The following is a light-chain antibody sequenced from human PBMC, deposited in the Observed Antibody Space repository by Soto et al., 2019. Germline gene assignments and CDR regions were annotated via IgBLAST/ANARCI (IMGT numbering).Light chain of an antibody. CDR2: KAS. CDR3: QQYNSYPWT. V-gene: IGKV1-5*03. Sequence: DIPMTQSPSTLSAFVGDRVTITCRASQSISSWLAWYQQKPGKAPKLLIYKASSLESGVPSRFSGSGSGTEFTLTISSLQPDDFGTYYCQQYNSYPWTFGQGTKVEIK. CDR1: QSISSW. J-gene: IGKJ1*01.